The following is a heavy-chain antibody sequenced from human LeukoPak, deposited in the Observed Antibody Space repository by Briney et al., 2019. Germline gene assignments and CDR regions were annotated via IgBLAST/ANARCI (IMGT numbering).Heavy chain of an antibody. CDR1: GFSISSGY. CDR3: ARDPWQGSTTLH. V-gene: IGHV3-66*02. J-gene: IGHJ4*02. D-gene: IGHD1-26*01. Sequence: GGSLRLSCVASGFSISSGYMTWARQAPGKALEWVSLLYSDDSAYYPDSVKGRFTISRDNSKSTLHLQMDTLRTEDTAMYYCARDPWQGSTTLHWGQGIMVTVSS. CDR2: LYSDDSA.